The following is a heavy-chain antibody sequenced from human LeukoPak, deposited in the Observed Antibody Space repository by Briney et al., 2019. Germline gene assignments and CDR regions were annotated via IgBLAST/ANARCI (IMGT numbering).Heavy chain of an antibody. V-gene: IGHV3-11*04. CDR3: ARNDQDYGDYDY. CDR1: GFTFSDYY. D-gene: IGHD4-17*01. Sequence: GGSLRLSCAASGFTFSDYYVSWIRQAPGKGLEWVSYISSSGSTIYYADSVKGRFTISRDNAKNSLYPQMNSLRAEDTAVYYCARNDQDYGDYDYWGQGTLVTVSS. J-gene: IGHJ4*02. CDR2: ISSSGSTI.